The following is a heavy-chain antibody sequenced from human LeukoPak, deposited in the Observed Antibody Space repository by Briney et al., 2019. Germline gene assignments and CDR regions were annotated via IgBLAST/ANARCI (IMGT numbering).Heavy chain of an antibody. D-gene: IGHD5-18*01. CDR2: ISGSSSSI. CDR3: AREAGYSYGEGFDY. CDR1: GFTFSTYS. J-gene: IGHJ4*02. Sequence: GGSLRLSCAASGFTFSTYSMNWVRQAPGKGLEWVSSISGSSSSIYYAVSVKGRFTISRDNAKNSLYLQMNSVRAEDTAVYYCAREAGYSYGEGFDYWGQGTLVTVSS. V-gene: IGHV3-21*01.